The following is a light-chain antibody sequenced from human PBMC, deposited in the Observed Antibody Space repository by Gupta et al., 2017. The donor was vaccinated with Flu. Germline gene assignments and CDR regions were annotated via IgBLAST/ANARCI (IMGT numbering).Light chain of an antibody. J-gene: IGKJ3*01. V-gene: IGKV3-11*01. Sequence: EIVLTQSPATLSFSPGERATLSCRASQSVSSYLAWYQQKPGQAPRLLIYDASNRATGIPARFSGSGSGTDFTLTISSLEPEDFAVYYCQQRSNWPPGFTFGPGTKVDIK. CDR3: QQRSNWPPGFT. CDR1: QSVSSY. CDR2: DAS.